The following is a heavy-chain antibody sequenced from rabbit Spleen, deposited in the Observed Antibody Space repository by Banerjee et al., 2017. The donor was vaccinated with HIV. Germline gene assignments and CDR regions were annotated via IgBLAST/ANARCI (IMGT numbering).Heavy chain of an antibody. D-gene: IGHD1-1*01. CDR1: GFSFSSSYW. CDR3: ARTPINDHTFFTL. Sequence: QEQLEESGGGLVKPEGSLTLTCTASGFSFSSSYWMCWVRQAPGKGLEWIGCIYPGNGKNYYASWAKGRFTISKTSSTTVTLQMTSLTAADTATYFCARTPINDHTFFTLWGPGTLVTVS. V-gene: IGHV1S45*01. CDR2: IYPGNGKN. J-gene: IGHJ4*01.